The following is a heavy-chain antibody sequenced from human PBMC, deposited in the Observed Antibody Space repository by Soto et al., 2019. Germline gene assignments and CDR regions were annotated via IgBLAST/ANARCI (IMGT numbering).Heavy chain of an antibody. CDR3: AKDGPRGLWWIYYYGMDV. CDR1: GFTFSSYA. V-gene: IGHV3-23*01. Sequence: QSGGSLRLSCAASGFTFSSYAMSWVRQAPGKGLEWVSAISGSGGSTYYADSVKGRFTISRDNSKNTLYLQMNSLRAEDTAVYYCAKDGPRGLWWIYYYGMDVWGQGTTVTVSS. J-gene: IGHJ6*02. D-gene: IGHD2-21*01. CDR2: ISGSGGST.